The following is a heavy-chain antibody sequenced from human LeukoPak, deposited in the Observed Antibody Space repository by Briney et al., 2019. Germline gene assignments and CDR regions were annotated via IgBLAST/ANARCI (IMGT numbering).Heavy chain of an antibody. CDR3: ARMYDSSGYYYPFDY. V-gene: IGHV4-59*08. J-gene: IGHJ4*02. Sequence: PSETLSLTCTVSGGSISSYYWSWIRQPPGKGLGWIGYIYYTGSTNYNPSLKSRVTISVDTSKNHFSLKLSSVTAADTAVYYCARMYDSSGYYYPFDYWGQGTLVTVSS. CDR1: GGSISSYY. D-gene: IGHD3-22*01. CDR2: IYYTGST.